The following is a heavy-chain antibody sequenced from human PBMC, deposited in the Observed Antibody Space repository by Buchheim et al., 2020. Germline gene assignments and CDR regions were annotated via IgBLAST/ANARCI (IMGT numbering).Heavy chain of an antibody. CDR2: INPSGGST. Sequence: QVQLVQSGAEVKKPGASVKVSCKASGYTFTSYYMHWVRQAPGQGLEWLGIINPSGGSTSYAQKFQGRVTLHRDTSTSTVYMELSSLRSEDTAVYYCARDPLLWFVELSSYGMDVWGQGTT. CDR1: GYTFTSYY. J-gene: IGHJ6*02. V-gene: IGHV1-46*03. D-gene: IGHD3-10*01. CDR3: ARDPLLWFVELSSYGMDV.